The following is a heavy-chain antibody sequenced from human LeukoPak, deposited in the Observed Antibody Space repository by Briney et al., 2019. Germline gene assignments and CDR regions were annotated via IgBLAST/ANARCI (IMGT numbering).Heavy chain of an antibody. Sequence: GRSLRLSCAASGFTFSNYGMHWVRQAPGKGLEWVAVIWYDGSKKYFTDSVKGRFTISRDNSKNTVFLQMNSLRVDDTAVYYCAGDSDYGGYSRFDYWGQGTLVTVSS. D-gene: IGHD4-23*01. CDR2: IWYDGSKK. J-gene: IGHJ4*02. CDR1: GFTFSNYG. CDR3: AGDSDYGGYSRFDY. V-gene: IGHV3-33*01.